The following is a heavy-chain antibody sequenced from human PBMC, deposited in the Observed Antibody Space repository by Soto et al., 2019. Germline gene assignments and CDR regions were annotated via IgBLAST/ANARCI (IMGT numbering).Heavy chain of an antibody. CDR3: AVSTGGSQYYFDS. J-gene: IGHJ4*02. Sequence: PSETLSLTCTVSGHSINNFYWSWIRQSPGKGLEWIGNVYYTGTTNYNPSLNSRVTISIDTSRKHFSLNLNSLTAADTAIYYCAVSTGGSQYYFDSWGQGALVTVSS. CDR2: VYYTGTT. CDR1: GHSINNFY. D-gene: IGHD2-8*02. V-gene: IGHV4-59*01.